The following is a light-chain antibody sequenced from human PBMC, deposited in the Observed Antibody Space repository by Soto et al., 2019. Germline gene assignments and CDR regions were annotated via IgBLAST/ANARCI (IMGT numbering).Light chain of an antibody. CDR3: SSYAGSNNFVV. CDR2: EVS. J-gene: IGLJ3*02. V-gene: IGLV2-8*01. Sequence: QSALTQPPSASGSPGQSVTISCTGTSSDVGGYNYVSWYQQHPGKAPKLMIYEVSKRPSGVPDRFSGSKSCNTASLTVSGLQAEDEDDYYCSSYAGSNNFVVFGGGTKLTVL. CDR1: SSDVGGYNY.